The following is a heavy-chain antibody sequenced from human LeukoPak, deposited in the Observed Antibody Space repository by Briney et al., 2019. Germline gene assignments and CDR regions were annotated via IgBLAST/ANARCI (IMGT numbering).Heavy chain of an antibody. Sequence: SETLSLTCTVSGGSINSYYWSWIRQPPGKGLEWIGYIYYSGSTNYNPSLKSRVTISVDTSKNQFSLRLSSVTAADTAVYYCARPSLDSSGPPDYWGQGTLVTVSS. CDR1: GGSINSYY. CDR3: ARPSLDSSGPPDY. V-gene: IGHV4-59*01. CDR2: IYYSGST. D-gene: IGHD3-22*01. J-gene: IGHJ4*02.